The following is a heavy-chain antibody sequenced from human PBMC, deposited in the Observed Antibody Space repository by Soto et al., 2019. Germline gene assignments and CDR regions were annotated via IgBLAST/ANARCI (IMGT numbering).Heavy chain of an antibody. V-gene: IGHV1-69*13. Sequence: AALKVSCKASGGTFSIYAISWVRRAPGQGLEWMGGIIPIFGTANYAQKFQGRVTITADESTSTAYMELSSLRSEDTAVYYCAREDDGDYGDAFDIWGQGTMVTVSS. D-gene: IGHD4-17*01. CDR2: IIPIFGTA. J-gene: IGHJ3*02. CDR1: GGTFSIYA. CDR3: AREDDGDYGDAFDI.